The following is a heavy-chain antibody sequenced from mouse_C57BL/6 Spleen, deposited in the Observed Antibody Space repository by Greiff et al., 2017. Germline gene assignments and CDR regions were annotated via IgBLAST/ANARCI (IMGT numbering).Heavy chain of an antibody. Sequence: QVQLQQSGAELVRPGSSVKLSCKASGYTFTSYWMHWVKQRPIQGLEWIGNIDPSDSETHYNQKFKDKATLTVDKSSSTAYMQLSSLTSEDSAVYYCARYTTVHYAMDYWGQGTSVTVSS. CDR2: IDPSDSET. V-gene: IGHV1-52*01. CDR3: ARYTTVHYAMDY. CDR1: GYTFTSYW. J-gene: IGHJ4*01. D-gene: IGHD1-1*01.